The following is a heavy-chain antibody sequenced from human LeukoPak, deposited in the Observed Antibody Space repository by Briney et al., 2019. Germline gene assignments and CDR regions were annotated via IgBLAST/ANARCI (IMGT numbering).Heavy chain of an antibody. V-gene: IGHV4-59*01. CDR2: NHHSGSA. Sequence: PSETLSLTCSATGVSLSSYYWSWIRQPPGKGLEWIGYNHHSGSANYNPSLKSRATIVVDTSKNQFSLKLTSVTAADTAVYYCARGQLGSGMDDPWGQGTLVTVSS. D-gene: IGHD3-10*01. CDR3: ARGQLGSGMDDP. CDR1: GVSLSSYY. J-gene: IGHJ5*02.